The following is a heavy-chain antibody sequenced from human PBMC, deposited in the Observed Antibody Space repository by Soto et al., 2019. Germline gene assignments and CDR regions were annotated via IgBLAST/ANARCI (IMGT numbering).Heavy chain of an antibody. V-gene: IGHV3-13*04. CDR3: ARGIVGATGWFDP. CDR1: GFTFSSYD. D-gene: IGHD1-26*01. CDR2: IGTAGVT. Sequence: GGSLRLSCAASGFTFSSYDMHWVRQATGKGLERVSAIGTAGVTYYPGSVKGRFTISRENAKNSLYLQMNSLRAGDTAVYYCARGIVGATGWFDPWGQGTLVTSPQ. J-gene: IGHJ5*02.